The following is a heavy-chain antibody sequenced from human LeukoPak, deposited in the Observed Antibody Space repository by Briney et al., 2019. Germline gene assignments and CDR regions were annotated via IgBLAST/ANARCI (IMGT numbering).Heavy chain of an antibody. Sequence: SETLSLTCTVSGGSINSYFWSWIRQPPGKGLEWIVYIHYSGSTNYNPSLKSRVTISMDTSKNQFSLKLTSVTAADTAVYYCARLDGNWNYFDYWGLGTLVTVSS. D-gene: IGHD1-20*01. V-gene: IGHV4-59*08. J-gene: IGHJ4*02. CDR2: IHYSGST. CDR1: GGSINSYF. CDR3: ARLDGNWNYFDY.